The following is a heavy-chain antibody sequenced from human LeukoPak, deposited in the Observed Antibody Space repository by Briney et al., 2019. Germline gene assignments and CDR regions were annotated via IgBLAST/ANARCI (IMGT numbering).Heavy chain of an antibody. D-gene: IGHD1-26*01. CDR1: GGTFSSYA. CDR2: ISPIFGTA. CDR3: ARGTKGGIVGATGAFDI. J-gene: IGHJ3*02. Sequence: ASVKVSCKASGGTFSSYAISWVRQAPGQGLEWMGRISPIFGTANYAQKFQGRVTITTDESTSTAYMELSSLRSEDTAVYYCARGTKGGIVGATGAFDIWGQGTMVNVSS. V-gene: IGHV1-69*05.